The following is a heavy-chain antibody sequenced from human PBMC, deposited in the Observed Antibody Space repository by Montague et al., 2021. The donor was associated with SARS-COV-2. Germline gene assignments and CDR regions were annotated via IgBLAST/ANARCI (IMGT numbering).Heavy chain of an antibody. J-gene: IGHJ4*02. Sequence: ETLSLTCAVYGGSFRDYHWTWIRQSPGGGLEWIGQINYGGSTKYNPSLKSRVTISIDTSKNQFSLKLTSVTAADTAVYYCARGAPGYWGQGTLVTVSS. CDR3: ARGAPGY. CDR2: INYGGST. CDR1: GGSFRDYH. V-gene: IGHV4-34*01. D-gene: IGHD1-1*01.